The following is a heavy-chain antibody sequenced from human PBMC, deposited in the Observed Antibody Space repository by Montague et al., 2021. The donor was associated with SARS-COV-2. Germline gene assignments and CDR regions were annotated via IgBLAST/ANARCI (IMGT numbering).Heavy chain of an antibody. V-gene: IGHV4-39*07. CDR1: GGSIRSSSHF. CDR3: GLGREFAVGNHYSYSYGLDV. D-gene: IGHD1-26*01. CDR2: ISYSGST. Sequence: SETLSLTCTVSGGSIRSSSHFWGWFRQPPGQRLEWIGTISYSGSTYYSPSLKSRVIISADTSKNQFSLNLRSVTAADTAVYFCGLGREFAVGNHYSYSYGLDVWGQGTTVTVSS. J-gene: IGHJ6*02.